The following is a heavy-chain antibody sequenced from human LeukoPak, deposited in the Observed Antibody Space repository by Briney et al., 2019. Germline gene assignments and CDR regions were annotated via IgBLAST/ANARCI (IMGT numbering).Heavy chain of an antibody. Sequence: ASVKVSCKVSGYSLTELSMHWVRQAPGKGLEWRGGFDLGKALERKGRFDPEKDDINSAQKFQGRVTLTEDTSTDTVYMELSSLRSEDTAVYYCVIHLVYYGSGNSAYWGQGTQVTVSS. V-gene: IGHV1-24*01. J-gene: IGHJ4*02. CDR3: VIHLVYYGSGNSAY. CDR2: FDLGKALERKGRFDPEKDDI. D-gene: IGHD3-10*01. CDR1: GYSLTELS.